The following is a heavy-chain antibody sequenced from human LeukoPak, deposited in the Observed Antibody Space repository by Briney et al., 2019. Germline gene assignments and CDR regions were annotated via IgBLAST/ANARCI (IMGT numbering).Heavy chain of an antibody. CDR3: ARDFCSAGSCYPDN. CDR1: GFTVSSNY. J-gene: IGHJ4*02. CDR2: IYSGGST. D-gene: IGHD2-15*01. Sequence: GGSLTLSCAASGFTVSSNYMSWVRQAPGKGLEWVSVIYSGGSTYYADSVKGRFTISRDNSKNTLYLQMNSLRVEDTAVYYCARDFCSAGSCYPDNWGQGTLVTVSS. V-gene: IGHV3-66*01.